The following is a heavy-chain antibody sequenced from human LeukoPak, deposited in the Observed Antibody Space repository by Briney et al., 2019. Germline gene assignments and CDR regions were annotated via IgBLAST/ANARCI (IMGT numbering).Heavy chain of an antibody. CDR2: INHSGST. D-gene: IGHD2-15*01. CDR1: GGSISSSSYY. Sequence: SETLSLTCTVSGGSISSSSYYWGWIRQPPGKGLEWIGEINHSGSTNYNPSLKSRVTISVDTSKNQFSLKLSSVTAADTAVYYCATTRGSYCSGGSCYGNDYWGQGTLVTVSS. J-gene: IGHJ4*02. V-gene: IGHV4-39*07. CDR3: ATTRGSYCSGGSCYGNDY.